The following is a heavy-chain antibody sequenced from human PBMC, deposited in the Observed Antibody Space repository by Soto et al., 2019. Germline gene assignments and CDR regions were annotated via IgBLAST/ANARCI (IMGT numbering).Heavy chain of an antibody. CDR3: ARDDYGDYVRLFDY. D-gene: IGHD4-17*01. CDR2: ISSSSSYI. CDR1: GFTFSSYS. V-gene: IGHV3-21*01. J-gene: IGHJ4*02. Sequence: GGSLRLSCAASGFTFSSYSMNWVRQAPGKGLELVSSISSSSSYIYYADSVKGRFTISRDNAKNSLYLQMNSLRAEDTAVYYCARDDYGDYVRLFDYWGQGTLVTVSS.